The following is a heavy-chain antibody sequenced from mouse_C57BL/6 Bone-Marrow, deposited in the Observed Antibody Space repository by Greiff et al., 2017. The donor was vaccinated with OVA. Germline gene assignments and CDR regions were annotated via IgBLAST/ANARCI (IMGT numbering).Heavy chain of an antibody. CDR1: GFNIKDYY. V-gene: IGHV14-1*01. CDR2: IDPEDGDT. J-gene: IGHJ4*01. D-gene: IGHD2-4*01. CDR3: AREEDYDGYAMDY. Sequence: VQLKESGAELVRPGASVKLSCTASGFNIKDYYMHWVKQRPEQGLEWIGRIDPEDGDTEYAPKFQGKATMTADTSSNTAYLQLSSLTSEDSAVYYCAREEDYDGYAMDYWGQGTSVTVSS.